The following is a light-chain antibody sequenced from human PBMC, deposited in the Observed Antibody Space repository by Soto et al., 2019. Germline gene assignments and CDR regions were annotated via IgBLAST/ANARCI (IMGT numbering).Light chain of an antibody. V-gene: IGLV2-14*01. CDR2: DVS. J-gene: IGLJ1*01. CDR3: SSYTSSTPPYV. CDR1: SSDVGGYNY. Sequence: LTQPASVSGSPGQSITISCTGTSSDVGGYNYVSWYQQHPGKAPKLMIYDVSDRPSGVSSRFSGSKSGNTASLTISGLQPEDEADYYCSSYTSSTPPYVFGTGTKVTVL.